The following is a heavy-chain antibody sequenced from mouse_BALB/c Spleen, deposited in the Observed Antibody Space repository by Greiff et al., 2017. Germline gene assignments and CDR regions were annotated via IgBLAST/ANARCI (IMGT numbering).Heavy chain of an antibody. CDR3: ARDFITTAWFAY. CDR1: GFNIKDTY. D-gene: IGHD1-2*01. Sequence: EVQGVESGAELVKPGASVKLSCTASGFNIKDTYMHWVKQRPEQGLEWIGRIDPANGNTKYDPKFQGKATITADTSSNTAYLQLSSLTSEDTAVYYCARDFITTAWFAYWGQGTLVTVSA. CDR2: IDPANGNT. V-gene: IGHV14-3*02. J-gene: IGHJ3*01.